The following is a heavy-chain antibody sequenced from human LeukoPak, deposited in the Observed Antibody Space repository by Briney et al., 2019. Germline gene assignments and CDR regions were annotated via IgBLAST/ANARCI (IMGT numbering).Heavy chain of an antibody. Sequence: GSLRLSWAASGFNLNKYDMTWARQAPGKGLEWVSTITGRSDKTYYTDSVKGRFVTSRDNSKDTLYLQMNSLRAEDTALYYCAKGGWLDDLGQGALVTVSS. J-gene: IGHJ4*02. CDR3: AKGGWLDD. D-gene: IGHD6-19*01. CDR2: ITGRSDKT. CDR1: GFNLNKYD. V-gene: IGHV3-23*01.